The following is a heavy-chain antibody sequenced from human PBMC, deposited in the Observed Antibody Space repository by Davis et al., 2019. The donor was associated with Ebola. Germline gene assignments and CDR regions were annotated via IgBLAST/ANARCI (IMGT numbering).Heavy chain of an antibody. J-gene: IGHJ4*02. D-gene: IGHD3-3*01. CDR1: GYTFNTYY. CDR2: INPSSGST. V-gene: IGHV1-46*02. CDR3: ARDMTRAVDFWSGFYFFDS. Sequence: ASVKVSCKASGYTFNTYYMHWLRQAPGEGLEWMGVINPSSGSTSYSQRLQGRVTMTSDTSTSIVNMELTSLRSEDTAVYYCARDMTRAVDFWSGFYFFDSWGQGTLVIVSS.